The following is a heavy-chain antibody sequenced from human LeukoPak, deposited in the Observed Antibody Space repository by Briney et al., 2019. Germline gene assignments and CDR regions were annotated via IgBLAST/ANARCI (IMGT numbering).Heavy chain of an antibody. CDR2: IIPIFGTA. CDR3: ASWATQARDGYNYPFDY. CDR1: GGTFSSYA. D-gene: IGHD5-24*01. J-gene: IGHJ4*02. V-gene: IGHV1-69*05. Sequence: GASVKVSCKASGGTFSSYAISWVRQAPGQGLEWMGGIIPIFGTANYAQKFQGRVTITTDESTSTAYMELSGLRSEDTAVYYCASWATQARDGYNYPFDYWGQGTLVTVSS.